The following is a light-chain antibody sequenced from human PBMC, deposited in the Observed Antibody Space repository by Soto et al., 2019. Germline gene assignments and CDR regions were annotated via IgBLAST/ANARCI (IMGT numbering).Light chain of an antibody. Sequence: EIVMTQSPVTLSVSPGERATLSCRASQSVSSNLAWYQQKPGQAPRLLIYDASTRATGIPTRFSGSGSGTEFTLTLTSLQSEDFAVYYCQQYDNWPPWTFGQGTKVEIK. CDR3: QQYDNWPPWT. CDR1: QSVSSN. J-gene: IGKJ1*01. V-gene: IGKV3-15*01. CDR2: DAS.